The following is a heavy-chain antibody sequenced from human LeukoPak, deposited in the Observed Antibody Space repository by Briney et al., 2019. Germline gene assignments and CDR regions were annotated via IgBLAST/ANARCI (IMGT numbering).Heavy chain of an antibody. CDR1: GGSISSYY. J-gene: IGHJ4*02. CDR3: ARGAVSYYGSGSLSYYFDY. D-gene: IGHD3-10*01. CDR2: IYTSGST. V-gene: IGHV4-4*07. Sequence: SETLSLTCTVSGGSISSYYWSWIRQPDGKGLEWIGRIYTSGSTNYNPSLKSRVTISVDKSKNQFSLKLSSVTAADTAVYYCARGAVSYYGSGSLSYYFDYWGQGTLVTVSS.